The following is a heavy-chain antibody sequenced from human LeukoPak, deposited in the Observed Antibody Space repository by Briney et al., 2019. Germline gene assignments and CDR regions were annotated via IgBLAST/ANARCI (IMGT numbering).Heavy chain of an antibody. J-gene: IGHJ4*02. CDR1: GFTVSSNY. D-gene: IGHD6-19*01. Sequence: GGSLRLSCAASGFTVSSNYMGWVRQAPGKGLEWVSVIYSGDNAYYADSVKGRFTISRDNSKNTLYLQMNSLRAEDTAVYYCATGGALIAVAGFDYWGQGTLVTVSS. CDR3: ATGGALIAVAGFDY. CDR2: IYSGDNA. V-gene: IGHV3-53*01.